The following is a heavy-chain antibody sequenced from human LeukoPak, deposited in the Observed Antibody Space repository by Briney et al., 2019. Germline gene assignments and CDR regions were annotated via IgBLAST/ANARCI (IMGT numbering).Heavy chain of an antibody. J-gene: IGHJ5*02. CDR3: ARGGTPITMIVVESNWFDP. CDR2: VYYSGST. V-gene: IGHV4-59*01. Sequence: SETLSLTCSVSGGSMNNYYCTWIRQPPGKGLEWIGNVYYSGSTDSNPSLKSRLTMSVDTSKNQFSMKLSSVTAADTAVYYCARGGTPITMIVVESNWFDPWGQGTRVTASS. D-gene: IGHD3-22*01. CDR1: GGSMNNYY.